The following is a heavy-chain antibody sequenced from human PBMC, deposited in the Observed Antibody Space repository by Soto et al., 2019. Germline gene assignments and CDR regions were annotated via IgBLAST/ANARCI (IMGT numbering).Heavy chain of an antibody. CDR2: IWYDGSNK. CDR3: ARAGPPYYDFWSGLGGGYFDY. Sequence: GGSLRLSCAASGFTFSSYGMHWVRQAPGKGLEWVAGIWYDGSNKYYADSVKGRFTISRDNSKNTLYLQMNSLSAEDTAVYYCARAGPPYYDFWSGLGGGYFDYWGQGTLVTVSS. D-gene: IGHD3-3*01. V-gene: IGHV3-33*01. J-gene: IGHJ4*02. CDR1: GFTFSSYG.